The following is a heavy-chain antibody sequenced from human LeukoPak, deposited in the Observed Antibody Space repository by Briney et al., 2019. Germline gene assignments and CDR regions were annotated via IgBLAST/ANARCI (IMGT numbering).Heavy chain of an antibody. J-gene: IGHJ3*02. CDR3: ARVGGWYSGAFDI. V-gene: IGHV1-18*04. CDR1: GYSFTAYY. Sequence: ASVKVSCKASGYSFTAYYMHWVRQAPGQGLEWMGWISAYNDNTNYTQKLQGRVTMTTDTSTSTAYMELRSLRSDDTAVYYCARVGGWYSGAFDIWGQGTMVTVSS. CDR2: ISAYNDNT. D-gene: IGHD6-19*01.